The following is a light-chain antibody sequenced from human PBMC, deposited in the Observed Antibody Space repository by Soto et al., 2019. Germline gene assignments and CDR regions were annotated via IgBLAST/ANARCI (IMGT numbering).Light chain of an antibody. J-gene: IGLJ2*01. CDR3: NSYTTSSTLV. Sequence: QSALTQPASVSGSPGQSITISCTGTSSDVGGYNYVSWYQQHPGKAPKLMIYEVTNQPSGISDRFSASKSGKTASLTISGLQAEDEADYYCNSYTTSSTLVFGGGTKLTVL. V-gene: IGLV2-14*01. CDR1: SSDVGGYNY. CDR2: EVT.